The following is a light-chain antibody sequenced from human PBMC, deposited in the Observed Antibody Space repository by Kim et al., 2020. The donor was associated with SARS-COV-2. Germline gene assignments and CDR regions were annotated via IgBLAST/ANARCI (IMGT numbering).Light chain of an antibody. CDR1: SLRSYY. J-gene: IGLJ2*01. CDR2: QDS. CDR3: QAWDSSTDVV. V-gene: IGLV3-1*01. Sequence: SSELTQDPAVSVALGQTVRITCQGDSLRSYYATWYQQKPGQSPVLVIYQDSKRPSGIPERFSGSNSGNTATLTISGTQAMDEADYYCQAWDSSTDVVFGGGTQLTVL.